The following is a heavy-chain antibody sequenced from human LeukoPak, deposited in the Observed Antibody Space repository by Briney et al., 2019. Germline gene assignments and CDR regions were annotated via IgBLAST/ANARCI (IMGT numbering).Heavy chain of an antibody. V-gene: IGHV1-2*02. Sequence: RASVKLSCTASEYTFTGYYMHWVRQAPGQGLEWMGWSHANSGGTNYQGRVTMTRDTSITTAYMELSSLRSDDTAIYYCARDGSGLGNSDLDYWGQGTLVTVSS. CDR2: SHANSGGT. J-gene: IGHJ4*02. CDR3: ARDGSGLGNSDLDY. CDR1: EYTFTGYY. D-gene: IGHD3-3*01.